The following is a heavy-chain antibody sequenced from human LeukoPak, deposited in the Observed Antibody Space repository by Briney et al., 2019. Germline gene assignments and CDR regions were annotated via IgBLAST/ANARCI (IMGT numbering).Heavy chain of an antibody. Sequence: SETLSLTCTVSGGSISYYYWTWIRQSPGKGLEWIGQIYYTGRTYYNPSLERRVTISLDTSRSQFSLIMTSVTAADTAMYYCARGGTYNDILSFDPWGQGTLVSASS. J-gene: IGHJ5*02. CDR2: IYYTGRT. V-gene: IGHV4-59*01. D-gene: IGHD3-9*01. CDR3: ARGGTYNDILSFDP. CDR1: GGSISYYY.